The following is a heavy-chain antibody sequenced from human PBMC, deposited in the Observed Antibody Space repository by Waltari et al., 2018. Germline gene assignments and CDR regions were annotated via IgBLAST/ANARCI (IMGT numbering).Heavy chain of an antibody. CDR3: ARHGLGSSWYPNDAFDI. J-gene: IGHJ3*02. CDR1: GGSISSSSYY. Sequence: QLQLQESGPGLMKPSETLSLTCTVSGGSISSSSYYWGWIRQPPGKGLEWIGSIYYSGSTYYNPSLKSRVTISVDTSKNQFSLKLSSVTAADTAVYYCARHGLGSSWYPNDAFDIWGQGTMVTVSS. CDR2: IYYSGST. V-gene: IGHV4-39*01. D-gene: IGHD6-13*01.